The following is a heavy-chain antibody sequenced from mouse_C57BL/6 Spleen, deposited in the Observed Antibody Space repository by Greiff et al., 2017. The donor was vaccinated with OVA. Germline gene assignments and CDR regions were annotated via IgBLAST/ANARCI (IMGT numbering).Heavy chain of an antibody. Sequence: VQLQQSGAELAKPGASVKLSCKASGYTFTSYWMHWVKQRPGQGLEWIGYINPSSGYTKYNQKFKDKATLTADKSSSTAYMQLSSLTYADAAVYYCASHYYGSSSFAYWGQGTLVTVSA. CDR1: GYTFTSYW. V-gene: IGHV1-7*01. D-gene: IGHD1-1*01. CDR2: INPSSGYT. J-gene: IGHJ3*01. CDR3: ASHYYGSSSFAY.